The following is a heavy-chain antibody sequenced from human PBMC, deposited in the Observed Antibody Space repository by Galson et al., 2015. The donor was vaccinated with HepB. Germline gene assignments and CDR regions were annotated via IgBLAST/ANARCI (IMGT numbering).Heavy chain of an antibody. CDR2: ISIYNNNK. D-gene: IGHD3-16*02. Sequence: SVKVSCKASGFSLINYGISWVRQAPGQGLEWMGWISIYNNNKDYAQKFQGRVTVTTDTSTNTAYMELTSLISDDTAVYYCARARYSTSPPDYWGPGTLVTVSS. CDR1: GFSLINYG. CDR3: ARARYSTSPPDY. J-gene: IGHJ4*02. V-gene: IGHV1-18*01.